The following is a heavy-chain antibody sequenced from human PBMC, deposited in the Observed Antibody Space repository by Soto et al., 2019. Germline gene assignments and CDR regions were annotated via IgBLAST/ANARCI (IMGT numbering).Heavy chain of an antibody. J-gene: IGHJ5*02. CDR2: IFYSGST. CDR3: ARGKDYDGSGINWFDP. V-gene: IGHV4-31*03. Sequence: QVQLQESGPGLVKPSQTLSLTCTVSGGSISSGDYYWSWIRQHPGKGLEWIGYIFYSGSTYYSPSLKRRVTISVDTSQKQFSLRLSSVTAADTAVYYCARGKDYDGSGINWFDPWGQGTLVTVSS. D-gene: IGHD3-10*01. CDR1: GGSISSGDYY.